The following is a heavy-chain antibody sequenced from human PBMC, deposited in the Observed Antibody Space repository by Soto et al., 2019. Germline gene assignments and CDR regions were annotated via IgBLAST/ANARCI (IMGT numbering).Heavy chain of an antibody. CDR3: ARGVAGTGFDL. V-gene: IGHV6-1*01. CDR1: GASVSSNTAA. CDR2: TYYRSNWRH. Sequence: SQTLSLTCAISGASVSSNTAAWNWIRSSPSRGLEWLGRTYYRSNWRHDYAVSVKSRITVNPDTSKNHFSLQLNSVTPDDTAVYYCARGVAGTGFDLWGRGILVAVS. D-gene: IGHD6-19*01. J-gene: IGHJ4*02.